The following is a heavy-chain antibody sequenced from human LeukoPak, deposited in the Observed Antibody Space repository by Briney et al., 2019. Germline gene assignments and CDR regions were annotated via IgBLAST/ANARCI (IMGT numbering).Heavy chain of an antibody. V-gene: IGHV1-69*04. Sequence: SVKVSCKASGGTFSSYTISWVRQAPGQGLEWMGRIIPLLGIANYAQKFQGRVTITADKSTSPAYMELSSLRSEDTAVYYCARDQGEVSSSGWSTLNWCDPWGQGTLVTVSS. CDR3: ARDQGEVSSSGWSTLNWCDP. J-gene: IGHJ5*02. CDR1: GGTFSSYT. D-gene: IGHD6-19*01. CDR2: IIPLLGIA.